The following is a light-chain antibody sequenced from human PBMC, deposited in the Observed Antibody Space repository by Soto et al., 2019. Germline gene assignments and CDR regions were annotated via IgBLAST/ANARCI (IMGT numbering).Light chain of an antibody. Sequence: IVLTQSPATMPLSPGDRATLSCRASQSVSSYLAWYQQKPGQAPRLLIYGASTRATGIPARFSGSGSGTEFTLTIRSLQSEDFAVYYCQQYNNWPPGYTFGQGTKVDI. V-gene: IGKV3-15*01. CDR1: QSVSSY. CDR2: GAS. J-gene: IGKJ2*01. CDR3: QQYNNWPPGYT.